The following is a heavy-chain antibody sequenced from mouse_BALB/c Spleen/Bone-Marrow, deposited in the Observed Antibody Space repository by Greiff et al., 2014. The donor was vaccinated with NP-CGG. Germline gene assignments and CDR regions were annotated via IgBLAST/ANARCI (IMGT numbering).Heavy chain of an antibody. CDR1: GFSLTSYG. V-gene: IGHV2-9*02. D-gene: IGHD2-3*01. CDR2: IWAGGST. CDR3: ARVYLWYFDV. Sequence: QVQLKESGPGLVAPSQSLSISCTVSGFSLTSYGVHWVRQPPGKGLEWLGVIWAGGSTNYNSALMSRLSISKDNSKSQVFLKMNSLQTDDTAMYYCARVYLWYFDVWGAGTTVTVSS. J-gene: IGHJ1*01.